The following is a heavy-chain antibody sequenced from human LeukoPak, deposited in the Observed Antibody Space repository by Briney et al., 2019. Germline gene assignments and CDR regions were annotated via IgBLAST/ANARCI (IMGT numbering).Heavy chain of an antibody. V-gene: IGHV3-21*01. CDR1: GFTFSSYS. CDR2: ISSSSGYI. CDR3: ARGTPYYDYVWGSYRYVGFDY. J-gene: IGHJ4*02. Sequence: GGSLRLSCAASGFTFSSYSMNWVRQAPGKGLEWVSSISSSSGYIYYADSVKGRFTISRDNAKNSLYLQMNSLRAEDTAVYYCARGTPYYDYVWGSYRYVGFDYWGQGILVTVSS. D-gene: IGHD3-16*02.